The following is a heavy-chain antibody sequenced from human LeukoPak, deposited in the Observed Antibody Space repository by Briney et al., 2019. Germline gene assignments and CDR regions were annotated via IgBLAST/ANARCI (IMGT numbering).Heavy chain of an antibody. Sequence: GGSLRLSCAASGFTVSSYYMSWVRQAPGKGLEWVSVIYSGGSTYYAESVKGGFTISRDNSKNTLYLQINSLRAEDTAVYYCARGDDSSGYDAFDIWGQGTMVTVSS. CDR3: ARGDDSSGYDAFDI. V-gene: IGHV3-53*01. CDR1: GFTVSSYY. CDR2: IYSGGST. D-gene: IGHD3-22*01. J-gene: IGHJ3*02.